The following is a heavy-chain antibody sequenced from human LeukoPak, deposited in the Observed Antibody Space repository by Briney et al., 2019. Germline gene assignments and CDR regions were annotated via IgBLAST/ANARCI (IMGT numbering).Heavy chain of an antibody. J-gene: IGHJ4*02. CDR2: ISGSGHTT. V-gene: IGHV3-23*01. D-gene: IGHD2-2*02. Sequence: PGGSLRLSCAASGFTFSSYVMSWVRQAPGKGPEWVSGISGSGHTTYYADSVKGRFTISRDNSRNTLYLQMNSLRAEDTAVYYCAARDCSSSSCYRFDYWGQGTLITVSS. CDR1: GFTFSSYV. CDR3: AARDCSSSSCYRFDY.